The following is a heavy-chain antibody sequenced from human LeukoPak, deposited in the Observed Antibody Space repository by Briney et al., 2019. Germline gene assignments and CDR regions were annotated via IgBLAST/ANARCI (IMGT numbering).Heavy chain of an antibody. Sequence: SVKVSCKASGGTFSSYAISWVRQAPGQGLEWMGGIIPIFGTANYAQKFQGRVTITADKSTSTAYMELSSLRSEDTAVYYCARVIGYSNRGGFDPWGQGTLVTVSS. CDR3: ARVIGYSNRGGFDP. V-gene: IGHV1-69*06. CDR2: IIPIFGTA. CDR1: GGTFSSYA. D-gene: IGHD6-13*01. J-gene: IGHJ5*02.